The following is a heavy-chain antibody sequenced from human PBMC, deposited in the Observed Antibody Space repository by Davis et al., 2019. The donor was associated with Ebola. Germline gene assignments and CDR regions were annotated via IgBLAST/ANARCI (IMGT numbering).Heavy chain of an antibody. CDR1: GGSISSYY. CDR2: IHNSGST. V-gene: IGHV4-59*01. Sequence: GSLRLSCTVSGGSISSYYWSWIRQPPGKGLEWIGYIHNSGSTNFNPSLKSRVTMSVATSRNQFSLKLRSVTAADTAVYYCARDYHRKWLGAGIVGAGGMDVWGKGTTVTVSS. CDR3: ARDYHRKWLGAGIVGAGGMDV. J-gene: IGHJ6*04. D-gene: IGHD1-26*01.